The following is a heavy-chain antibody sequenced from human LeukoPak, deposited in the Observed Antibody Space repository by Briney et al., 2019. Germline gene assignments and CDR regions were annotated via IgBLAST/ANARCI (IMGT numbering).Heavy chain of an antibody. D-gene: IGHD1-1*01. CDR1: GFTFSSYA. J-gene: IGHJ4*02. Sequence: PGGSLRVSCAASGFTFSSYAMSWVRQAPGKGLEWVSAISGSGGSTYYADSVKSRFTISRDNSKNTLYLQMNSLRAEDTAVYYCAKDLLEEEHYFDYWGQGTLVTVSS. CDR3: AKDLLEEEHYFDY. V-gene: IGHV3-23*01. CDR2: ISGSGGST.